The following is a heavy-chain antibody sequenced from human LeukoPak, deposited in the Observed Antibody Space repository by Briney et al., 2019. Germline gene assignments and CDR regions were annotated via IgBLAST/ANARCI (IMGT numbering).Heavy chain of an antibody. CDR1: GDSVSSNSAV. CDR2: TYYRSKWHN. J-gene: IGHJ4*02. V-gene: IGHV6-1*01. Sequence: SQTLSLTCAISGDSVSSNSAVWNWIRQSPSRGLEWLGRTYYRSKWHNEYAESVKSRISINSDASKNQFSLQLNSVTPEDTAEYYCAGTTDYSSFLAYWGQGTLVTVSS. D-gene: IGHD4-11*01. CDR3: AGTTDYSSFLAY.